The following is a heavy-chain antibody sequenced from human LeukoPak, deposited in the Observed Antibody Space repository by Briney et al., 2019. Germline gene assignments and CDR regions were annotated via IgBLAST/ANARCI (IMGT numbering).Heavy chain of an antibody. D-gene: IGHD3-22*01. CDR2: FNREDDEA. CDR3: ATLDSYYDNSGRPLVPD. J-gene: IGHJ4*02. Sequence: ASLKVSCNISGYTLTDFSMHWVRQAPGKGLEWVGGFNREDDEAIYAPHFQSRVTVTEDTSTDTAYMELSSLRSEDTAVYYCATLDSYYDNSGRPLVPDWGQGTLVTVSS. CDR1: GYTLTDFS. V-gene: IGHV1-24*01.